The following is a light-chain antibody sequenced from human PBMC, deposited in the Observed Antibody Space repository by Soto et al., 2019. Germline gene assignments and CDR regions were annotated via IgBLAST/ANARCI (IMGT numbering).Light chain of an antibody. CDR2: SNN. V-gene: IGLV1-44*01. CDR3: SSYTTINTTACV. Sequence: QPVLTQAPSESGTPGQRVTISCSGSRSNIGSNTVNWYQGLPGTAPKFLIYSNNHRPSGGPKRFSGSKSGTSASLAISGLQAEDEALYYCSSYTTINTTACVFRTGTKLPVL. J-gene: IGLJ1*01. CDR1: RSNIGSNT.